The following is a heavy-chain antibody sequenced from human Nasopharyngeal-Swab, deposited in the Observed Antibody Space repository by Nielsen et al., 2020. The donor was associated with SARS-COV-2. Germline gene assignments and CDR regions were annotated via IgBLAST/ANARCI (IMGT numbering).Heavy chain of an antibody. CDR3: ARAYYYDSSGYWDAFDI. J-gene: IGHJ3*02. CDR2: IIPIFGTA. CDR1: GGTFSSYA. V-gene: IGHV1-69*06. D-gene: IGHD3-22*01. Sequence: SVTVSCKASGGTFSSYAISWVRQAPGQGLEWMGGIIPIFGTANYAQKFQGRVTITADKSTSTAYMELSSLRSEDTAVYYCARAYYYDSSGYWDAFDIWGQGTMVTVSS.